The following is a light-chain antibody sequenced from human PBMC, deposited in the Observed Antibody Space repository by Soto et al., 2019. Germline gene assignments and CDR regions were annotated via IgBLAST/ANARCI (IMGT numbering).Light chain of an antibody. Sequence: EIVLTQSPGTLSLSPGERATLSCRASQSVSSSYLAWYQQKPGQAPRLLIYGASSRATGIPDRFSGSGSGTDFTLTISRLAPEDSAVYYCQQYGSSYWTFGQGTKVEIK. CDR1: QSVSSSY. CDR3: QQYGSSYWT. J-gene: IGKJ1*01. V-gene: IGKV3-20*01. CDR2: GAS.